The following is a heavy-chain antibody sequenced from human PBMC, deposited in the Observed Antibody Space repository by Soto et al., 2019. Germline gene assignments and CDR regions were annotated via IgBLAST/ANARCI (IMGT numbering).Heavy chain of an antibody. CDR3: ARLAYSSGWDYYYYYGMDV. CDR2: IYYSGST. V-gene: IGHV4-39*01. D-gene: IGHD6-19*01. J-gene: IGHJ6*02. CDR1: GGSISSSSYY. Sequence: SETLSLTCTVSGGSISSSSYYWGWIRQPPGKGLEWIGSIYYSGSTYYNPSLKSRVTISVDTSKNQFSLKLSSVTAADTAVYYCARLAYSSGWDYYYYYGMDVWGQGTTVTVS.